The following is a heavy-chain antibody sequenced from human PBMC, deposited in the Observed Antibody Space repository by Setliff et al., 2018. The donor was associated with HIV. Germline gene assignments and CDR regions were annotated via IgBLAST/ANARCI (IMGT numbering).Heavy chain of an antibody. D-gene: IGHD4-17*01. CDR1: GGSISSGSYY. Sequence: SETLSLTCTVSGGSISSGSYYWSWIRQPAGKGLEWIGHIYTSGNTNHNPSLKSRVTISVDTSENQFSLKLSSVTAADTAVYYCARGNSRRLRVHYYYYMDVWGKGTTVTVS. CDR2: IYTSGNT. CDR3: ARGNSRRLRVHYYYYMDV. J-gene: IGHJ6*03. V-gene: IGHV4-61*09.